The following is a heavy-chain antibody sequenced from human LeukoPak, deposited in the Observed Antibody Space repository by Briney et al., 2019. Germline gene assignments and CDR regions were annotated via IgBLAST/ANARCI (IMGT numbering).Heavy chain of an antibody. CDR2: FDPEDGAT. V-gene: IGHV1-24*01. CDR1: GYTLTELS. J-gene: IGHJ6*03. CDR3: ATDLAVAGYYYYYYMDV. Sequence: GASVKVSCKVSGYTLTELSMHWVRQAPGKGLEWMGGFDPEDGATIYAQKFQGRVTMTEDTSTDTAYMELSSLRSEDTAVYYCATDLAVAGYYYYYYMDVWGKGTTVTVSS. D-gene: IGHD6-19*01.